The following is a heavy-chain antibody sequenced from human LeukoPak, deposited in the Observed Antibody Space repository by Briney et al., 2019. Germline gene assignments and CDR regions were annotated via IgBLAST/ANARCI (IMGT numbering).Heavy chain of an antibody. V-gene: IGHV1-3*01. CDR3: ARGSTSDWPLDH. D-gene: IGHD2-2*01. Sequence: ASVTVSCTASGYTFSDYAMHWVRQAPGQRFEWMGWIDAGNGDTRYSQKFQGRVTITRDTSAGTAYIELRSLRSEDTAMYYCARGSTSDWPLDHWGQETLVTISS. J-gene: IGHJ4*02. CDR1: GYTFSDYA. CDR2: IDAGNGDT.